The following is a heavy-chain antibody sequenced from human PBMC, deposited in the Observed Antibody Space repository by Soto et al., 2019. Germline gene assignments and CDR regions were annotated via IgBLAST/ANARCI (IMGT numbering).Heavy chain of an antibody. J-gene: IGHJ4*02. CDR3: ARVAAAGRYFDY. CDR2: INHSGST. V-gene: IGHV4-34*01. D-gene: IGHD6-13*01. Sequence: SETLSLTCTVSGGSIKSYYLSWIRQPPGKGLEWIGEINHSGSTNYNPSLKSRVTISVDTSKNQFSLKLSSVTAADTAVYYCARVAAAGRYFDYWGQGTLVTVSS. CDR1: GGSIKSYY.